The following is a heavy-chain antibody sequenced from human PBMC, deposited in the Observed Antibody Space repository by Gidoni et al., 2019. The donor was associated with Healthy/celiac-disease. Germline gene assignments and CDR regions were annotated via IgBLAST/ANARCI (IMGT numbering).Heavy chain of an antibody. CDR2: INHSGST. CDR3: ARGLRLDRGYSYGHLNPPPSSQPRDY. J-gene: IGHJ4*02. D-gene: IGHD5-18*01. Sequence: QVQLQQWGAGLLKPSETLSLTCAVYGGSFSGYYWSWIRQPPGKGLEWIGEINHSGSTNYNPSLKSRVTISVDTSKNQFSLKLSSVTAADTAVYYCARGLRLDRGYSYGHLNPPPSSQPRDYWGQGTLVTVSS. V-gene: IGHV4-34*01. CDR1: GGSFSGYY.